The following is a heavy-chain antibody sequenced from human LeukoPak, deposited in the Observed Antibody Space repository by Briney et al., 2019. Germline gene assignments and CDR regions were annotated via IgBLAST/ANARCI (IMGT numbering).Heavy chain of an antibody. CDR2: LSGSGGST. CDR3: AKDDCSGWWDY. Sequence: GGSLRLSCAASGFIFSSYAMSWVRQAPGKGLEWVSALSGSGGSTYYADSVKGRFTISRDNSKNTLYLQMNSLRAEDTAVYYCAKDDCSGWWDYWGQDTVVIVSS. CDR1: GFIFSSYA. J-gene: IGHJ4*02. V-gene: IGHV3-23*01. D-gene: IGHD6-19*01.